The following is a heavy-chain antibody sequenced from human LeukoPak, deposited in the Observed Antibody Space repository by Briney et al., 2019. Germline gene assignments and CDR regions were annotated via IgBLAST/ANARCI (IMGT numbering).Heavy chain of an antibody. J-gene: IGHJ4*02. CDR2: IKRDGSEK. CDR3: ARLRTLDY. V-gene: IGHV3-7*01. D-gene: IGHD1-14*01. CDR1: GFNFQNYG. Sequence: GGSLRLSCAASGFNFQNYGMSWVRQSPGKGLEWVANIKRDGSEKYYVDSVKGRFTISRDNAKNSLYLQMNSLRAEDTAVYYCARLRTLDYWGQGTLVTVSS.